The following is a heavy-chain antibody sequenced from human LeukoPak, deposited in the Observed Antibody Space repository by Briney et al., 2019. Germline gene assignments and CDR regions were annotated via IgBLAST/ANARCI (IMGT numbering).Heavy chain of an antibody. Sequence: SVKVSCKASGGTFSSYAISWVRQAPGQGLEWMGRIIPIFGTANYAQKFQGRVTITTDESTSTAYMELSSLRSEDTAVYYCARVLKGYCSGGSCYGGFDCWGQGTLVTVSS. J-gene: IGHJ4*02. CDR2: IIPIFGTA. CDR3: ARVLKGYCSGGSCYGGFDC. D-gene: IGHD2-15*01. CDR1: GGTFSSYA. V-gene: IGHV1-69*05.